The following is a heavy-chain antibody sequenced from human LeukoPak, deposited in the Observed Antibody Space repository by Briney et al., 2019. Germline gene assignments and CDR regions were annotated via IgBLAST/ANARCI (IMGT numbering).Heavy chain of an antibody. V-gene: IGHV3-21*01. CDR1: GFTFSSYS. CDR3: ARVYSSGWYGAFDI. CDR2: ISSSSSYI. J-gene: IGHJ3*02. D-gene: IGHD6-19*01. Sequence: GGSLRLSCAASGFTFSSYSMNWVRQAPGKGLEWVSSISSSSSYIYYADSVKGRFTISRDNAKNSLYQQMNSLRAEDTAVYYCARVYSSGWYGAFDIWGQGTMVTVSS.